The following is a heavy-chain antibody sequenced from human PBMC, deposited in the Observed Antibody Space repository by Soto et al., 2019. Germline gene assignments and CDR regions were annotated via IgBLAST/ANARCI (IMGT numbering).Heavy chain of an antibody. J-gene: IGHJ2*01. CDR1: GGSISGGVGGLYY. CDR3: AREVIPLTTDWYFDL. Sequence: QLQLRESGPGLVKPSETLSLTCTVSGGSISGGVGGLYYWSWIRQPPGKGLEWIGYIYDSGSNYYNPSLNMRVTISVDTSNNQFSLRLSSVTAADTAVYYCAREVIPLTTDWYFDLWGRGTLVTVSS. D-gene: IGHD4-17*01. CDR2: IYDSGSN. V-gene: IGHV4-30-4*01.